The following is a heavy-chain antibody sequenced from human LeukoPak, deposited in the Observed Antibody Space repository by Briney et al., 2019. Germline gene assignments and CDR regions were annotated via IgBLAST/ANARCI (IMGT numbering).Heavy chain of an antibody. J-gene: IGHJ5*02. D-gene: IGHD5-18*01. V-gene: IGHV4-39*07. CDR3: ARVLNRYGSSYNWFDP. CDR2: IYYSGST. CDR1: GGSISSSSYY. Sequence: SETLSLTCTVSGGSISSSSYYWGWIRQPPGKGLEWIGSIYYSGSTYYNPSLKSRVTISVDTSKNQFSLKLSSVTAADTAVYYCARVLNRYGSSYNWFDPWGQGTLVTVSS.